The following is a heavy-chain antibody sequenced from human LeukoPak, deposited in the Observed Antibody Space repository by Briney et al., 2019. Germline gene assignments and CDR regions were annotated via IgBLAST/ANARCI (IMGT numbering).Heavy chain of an antibody. J-gene: IGHJ1*01. D-gene: IGHD6-19*01. CDR1: GFTFSSYG. V-gene: IGHV3-30*02. CDR2: IRYDGSNK. Sequence: GGSLRLSCAASGFTFSSYGMHWVRQAPGKGLEWVAFIRYDGSNKYYADSVKGRFTISRDNSKNTLYLQMNSLRAEDTAVYYCAKGDQWLARAAEYFQHWGQGTLLTVSS. CDR3: AKGDQWLARAAEYFQH.